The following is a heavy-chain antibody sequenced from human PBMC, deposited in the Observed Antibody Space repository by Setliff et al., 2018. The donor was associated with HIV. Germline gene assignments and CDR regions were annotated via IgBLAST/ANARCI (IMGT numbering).Heavy chain of an antibody. CDR1: GYTFTTYY. Sequence: ASVKVSCKASGYTFTTYYVHWVRQAPGQGLEWMGILNPSGDSTAYAQQFQGRVTMTRDTSTSTVYMELSSLRSEDTAVYYCARGGYHGFGSYGDYWGQGTRVTVS. CDR3: ARGGYHGFGSYGDY. V-gene: IGHV1-46*01. CDR2: LNPSGDST. D-gene: IGHD3-10*01. J-gene: IGHJ4*02.